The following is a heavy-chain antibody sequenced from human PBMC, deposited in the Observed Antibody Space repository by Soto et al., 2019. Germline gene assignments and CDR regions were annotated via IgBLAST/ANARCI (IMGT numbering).Heavy chain of an antibody. D-gene: IGHD3-16*02. J-gene: IGHJ4*02. Sequence: SETLSVTWSVSGGSISTTSYYGGWIRLTPGKGLEWIGNIYYSGSTQYNPSLKSRVAISVDTSKNQFSLKLSSVTAADTAVYYCAREGGGYRFDHWGQGTLVTVS. CDR1: GGSISTTSYY. CDR3: AREGGGYRFDH. CDR2: IYYSGST. V-gene: IGHV4-39*02.